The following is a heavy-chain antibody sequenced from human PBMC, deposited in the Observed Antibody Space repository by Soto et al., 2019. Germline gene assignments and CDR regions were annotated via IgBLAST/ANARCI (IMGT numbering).Heavy chain of an antibody. V-gene: IGHV3-30-3*01. CDR1: GFTFSRYA. CDR3: ARGNDFWSDNTNYGMDV. D-gene: IGHD3-3*01. J-gene: IGHJ6*02. Sequence: GGSLRLSCAASGFTFSRYAMHWVRQAPGKGLEWVAVISYDGSNKYYADSVKGRFTISRDNSKNTLYLQMNSLRAEDTAVYYCARGNDFWSDNTNYGMDVWGQGTTVTVSS. CDR2: ISYDGSNK.